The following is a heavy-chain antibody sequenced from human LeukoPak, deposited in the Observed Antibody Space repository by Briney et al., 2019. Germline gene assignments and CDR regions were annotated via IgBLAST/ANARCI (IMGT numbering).Heavy chain of an antibody. V-gene: IGHV3-21*01. Sequence: GGSLRLSCAASGFTFSSYSMNWVRQAPGKGLEWVSSISSSSSCIYYADSVKGRLTISRDNAKNSLYLQMNSLRAEDTAVYYCARDLPLFDYWGQGTLVTVSS. CDR3: ARDLPLFDY. CDR1: GFTFSSYS. J-gene: IGHJ4*02. CDR2: ISSSSSCI.